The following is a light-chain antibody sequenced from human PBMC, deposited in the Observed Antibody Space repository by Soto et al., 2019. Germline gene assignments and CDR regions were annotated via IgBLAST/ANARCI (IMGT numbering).Light chain of an antibody. CDR2: DAS. CDR1: QSVGSQ. Sequence: EIVLTQSPATLSLSPGERATLSCRVSQSVGSQLAWYQQKPGQAPRLLIYDASNRATGIPARFSGSGSGTDFTLTINSLEPEDVALYFCQQRYSLFTFGGGTKVDIK. J-gene: IGKJ4*01. CDR3: QQRYSLFT. V-gene: IGKV3-11*01.